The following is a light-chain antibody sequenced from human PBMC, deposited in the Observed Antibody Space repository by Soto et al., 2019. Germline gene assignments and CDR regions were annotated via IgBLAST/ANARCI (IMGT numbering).Light chain of an antibody. V-gene: IGKV1-5*03. Sequence: DIQMTQSPSTLSASVGDRVTITCRASQSIISWLAWYLQKPGKAPQLLIYKASNLQDGVPSRFSGSGSGTEFTLTISSLQPDDFATYYCQQYSSYSSYTFGQGTKLEIK. CDR1: QSIISW. CDR3: QQYSSYSSYT. CDR2: KAS. J-gene: IGKJ2*01.